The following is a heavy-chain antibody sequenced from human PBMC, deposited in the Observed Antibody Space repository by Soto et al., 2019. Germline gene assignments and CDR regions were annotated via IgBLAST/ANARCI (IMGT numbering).Heavy chain of an antibody. CDR3: ARSLARLYGSGIFYYYGMDV. CDR1: GYTFTSYW. CDR2: IYPGDSDT. J-gene: IGHJ6*02. Sequence: GESLKISCKGSGYTFTSYWIAWVRQMPGKGLEWMGIIYPGDSDTRYSPSFQGQVTISADKSISTAYLQWSSLKASDTATYYCARSLARLYGSGIFYYYGMDVWGQGTTVTVSS. V-gene: IGHV5-51*01. D-gene: IGHD3-10*01.